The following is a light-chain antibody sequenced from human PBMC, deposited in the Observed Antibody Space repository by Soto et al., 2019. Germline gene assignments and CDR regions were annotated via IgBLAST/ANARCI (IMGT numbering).Light chain of an antibody. CDR3: QSYDSSLRGRV. J-gene: IGLJ3*02. CDR2: GNS. CDR1: SSNIGAGYD. Sequence: QSVLTQPPPVSGAPGQRVTISCTGSSSNIGAGYDVHWYQQLPGTAPKLLIYGNSNRPSGVPDRFSGSKSGTSASLAITGLQAEDEADYYCQSYDSSLRGRVFGGGTKLTVL. V-gene: IGLV1-40*01.